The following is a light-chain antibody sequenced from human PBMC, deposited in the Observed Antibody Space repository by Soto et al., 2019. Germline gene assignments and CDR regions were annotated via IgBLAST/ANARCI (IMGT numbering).Light chain of an antibody. V-gene: IGKV3-11*01. CDR3: QQRTKWRT. CDR1: QSVSVR. Sequence: EIMMTQSPDILSVSPGERATLSCRASQSVSVRLVWYQQKPGQAPRLLIYDASNRATGIPARFSGSGSGTDFTLTISSLEPEDFAVYYCQQRTKWRTFGQGTKVDIK. J-gene: IGKJ1*01. CDR2: DAS.